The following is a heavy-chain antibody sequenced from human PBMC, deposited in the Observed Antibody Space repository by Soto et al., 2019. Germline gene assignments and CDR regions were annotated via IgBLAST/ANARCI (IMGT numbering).Heavy chain of an antibody. J-gene: IGHJ5*02. CDR2: INPDGSAT. CDR3: GRGGSDSPMAPGS. CDR1: SFTCSCLC. V-gene: IGHV3-74*01. D-gene: IGHD5-18*01. Sequence: PLRLSGAAGSFTCSCLCLHRLRQAPGKGLMWVSLINPDGSATNYADSVKGRFTISIDNAKNTLYLQMNSLRAEDTAVFYCGRGGSDSPMAPGSWGQGTLVTGSS.